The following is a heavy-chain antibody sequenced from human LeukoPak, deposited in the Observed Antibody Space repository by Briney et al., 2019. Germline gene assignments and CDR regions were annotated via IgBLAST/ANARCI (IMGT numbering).Heavy chain of an antibody. D-gene: IGHD6-13*01. J-gene: IGHJ5*02. CDR1: GFTFSLYG. Sequence: GGSLRLSCVASGFTFSLYGMHWVRQAPGKGLDWVAVIWYDGSYIYYADSVKGRFTISRDNSKNTMYLQMNSLRAEDTAVYYCAKIVQFTAATGTGLASWGQGTLVTVSP. CDR3: AKIVQFTAATGTGLAS. CDR2: IWYDGSYI. V-gene: IGHV3-33*06.